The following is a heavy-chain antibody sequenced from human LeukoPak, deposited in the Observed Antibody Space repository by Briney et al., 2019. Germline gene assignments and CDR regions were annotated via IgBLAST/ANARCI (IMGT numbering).Heavy chain of an antibody. Sequence: ASVKVSCKASGYTFTSYGISWVRQAPGQGLEWMGWISAYNGNTNYAQKLQGRVTMTTDTSTSTAYMELRSLRSDDTAVYYCASQRGGSSGWYELGYYQHWGQGTLVTVSS. J-gene: IGHJ1*01. CDR3: ASQRGGSSGWYELGYYQH. V-gene: IGHV1-18*01. CDR2: ISAYNGNT. CDR1: GYTFTSYG. D-gene: IGHD6-19*01.